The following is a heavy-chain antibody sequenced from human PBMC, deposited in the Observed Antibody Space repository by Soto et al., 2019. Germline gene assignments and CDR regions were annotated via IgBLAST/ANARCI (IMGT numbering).Heavy chain of an antibody. Sequence: GGSLRLSCAASGFTFSSYAMHWVRQAPGKGLEWVAVISYDGSNKYYADSVKGRFTISRDNSKNTLYLQMNSLRAEDTAVYYCARARWTTWKGKVEVWFDPWGQGTLVTVSS. CDR2: ISYDGSNK. CDR3: ARARWTTWKGKVEVWFDP. D-gene: IGHD4-17*01. V-gene: IGHV3-30*14. J-gene: IGHJ5*02. CDR1: GFTFSSYA.